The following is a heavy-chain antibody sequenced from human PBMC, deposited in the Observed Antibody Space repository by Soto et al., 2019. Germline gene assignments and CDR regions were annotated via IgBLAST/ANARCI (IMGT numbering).Heavy chain of an antibody. CDR3: TTVLGYCSGGSCPYYFDY. D-gene: IGHD2-15*01. J-gene: IGHJ4*02. V-gene: IGHV3-15*01. Sequence: PGGSLRLSCAASGFTFSNAWMSWVRQAPGKGLEWVGRIKSKTDGGTTDYAAPVKGRFTISRDDSKNTLYLQMNSLKTGDTAVYYCTTVLGYCSGGSCPYYFDYWGQGTLVTVSS. CDR1: GFTFSNAW. CDR2: IKSKTDGGTT.